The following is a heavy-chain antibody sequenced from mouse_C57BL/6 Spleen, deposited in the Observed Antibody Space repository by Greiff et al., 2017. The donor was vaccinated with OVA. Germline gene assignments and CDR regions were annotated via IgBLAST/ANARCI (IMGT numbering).Heavy chain of an antibody. CDR1: GYTFTSYT. J-gene: IGHJ3*01. Sequence: QVQLQQSGAELARPGASVKMSCKASGYTFTSYTMHWVKQRPGQGLECIGYINPSSGYTKYNQKFKDKATLTADKSSSTAYMQLSSLTSEDSAVYYCARSAYDYEEAWFAYWGQGTLVTVSA. CDR3: ARSAYDYEEAWFAY. CDR2: INPSSGYT. V-gene: IGHV1-4*01. D-gene: IGHD2-4*01.